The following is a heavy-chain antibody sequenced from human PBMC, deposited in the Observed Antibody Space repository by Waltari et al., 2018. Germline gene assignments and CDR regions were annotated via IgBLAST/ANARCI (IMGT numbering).Heavy chain of an antibody. Sequence: EVQLVESGGGLIQPGGSLRLSCAASGFTVSSNYMSWVRQAPGKGLGGVSGIYSGGSTYYADSVKGRFTISRDNSKNTLYLQMNSLRAEDTAVYYCARDRGPSDAFDIWGQGTMVTVSS. CDR3: ARDRGPSDAFDI. J-gene: IGHJ3*02. CDR2: IYSGGST. CDR1: GFTVSSNY. V-gene: IGHV3-53*01.